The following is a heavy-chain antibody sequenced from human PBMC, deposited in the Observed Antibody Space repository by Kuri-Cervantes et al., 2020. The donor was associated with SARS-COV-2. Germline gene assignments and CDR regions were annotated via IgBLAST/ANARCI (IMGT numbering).Heavy chain of an antibody. CDR1: GFTFSDYY. CDR2: ISSSSTI. CDR3: ARDDYDFWSGLPYYMDV. V-gene: IGHV3-69-1*02. Sequence: GGSLRLSCAASGFTFSDYYMNWVRQAPGKGLEGVSSISSSSTIYYADSVKGRFTISRENAKNSLYLQMNSLRAEDTAVYYCARDDYDFWSGLPYYMDVWGKGTTVTVSS. D-gene: IGHD3-3*01. J-gene: IGHJ6*03.